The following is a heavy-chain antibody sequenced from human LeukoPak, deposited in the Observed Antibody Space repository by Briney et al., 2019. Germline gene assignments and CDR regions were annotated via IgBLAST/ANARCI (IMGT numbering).Heavy chain of an antibody. CDR1: GFTFDDYG. CDR3: AKTTAGNSSGRYPGWPVDY. V-gene: IGHV3-20*04. Sequence: PGGSLRLSCEASGFTFDDYGMSWVRQAPGKGLEWVSGINWNGGSTGYADSVKGRFTISRDNAKNSLYLQMNSLRAEDTALYYCAKTTAGNSSGRYPGWPVDYWGQGTLVTVSS. CDR2: INWNGGST. J-gene: IGHJ4*02. D-gene: IGHD6-19*01.